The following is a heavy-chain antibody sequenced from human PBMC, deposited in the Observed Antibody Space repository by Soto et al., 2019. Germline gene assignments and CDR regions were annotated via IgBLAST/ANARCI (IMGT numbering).Heavy chain of an antibody. CDR2: ILYNRRT. V-gene: IGHV4-39*01. D-gene: IGHD3-16*01. CDR1: DGPIGSRNYY. Sequence: QAPLQESGTGLVKPSGTLYLTCSVSDGPIGSRNYYWGWARRAPGRGPEWIGNILYNRRTDYNPSLQSRLTISADTSKNLFSLTLGSVTAADTSIHYCARGGFSAAAGSDWCDPWGHGPLVSVSS. CDR3: ARGGFSAAAGSDWCDP. J-gene: IGHJ5*02.